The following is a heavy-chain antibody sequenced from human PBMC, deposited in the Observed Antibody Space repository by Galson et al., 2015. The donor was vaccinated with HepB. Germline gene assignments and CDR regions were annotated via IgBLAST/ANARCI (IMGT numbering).Heavy chain of an antibody. CDR3: ARSARRGTRGGGGDRWAPGTATQYFDY. D-gene: IGHD2-21*02. CDR2: IKQDGSEK. V-gene: IGHV3-7*03. Sequence: SLRLSCAASGFTFSSYWMSWVRQAPGKGLEWVANIKQDGSEKYYVESVKGRFTISRDNAKNSLYLQMNSLRAEDTAVYYCARSARRGTRGGGGDRWAPGTATQYFDYWGQGTLVTVSS. CDR1: GFTFSSYW. J-gene: IGHJ4*02.